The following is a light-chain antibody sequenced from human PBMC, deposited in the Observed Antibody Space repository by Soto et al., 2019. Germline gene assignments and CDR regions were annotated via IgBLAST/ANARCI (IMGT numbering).Light chain of an antibody. CDR2: EVS. J-gene: IGLJ2*01. CDR1: SSDIGTYNY. V-gene: IGLV2-14*01. Sequence: QSVLTQPASVSGSPGQSITISCTGTSSDIGTYNYVSWYQQHPGKAPKLMIYEVSNRPSGVSNRFSGSKSGNTASLTISGLQAEDEADYYCSSYTSGNTLVFGGGTKLNVL. CDR3: SSYTSGNTLV.